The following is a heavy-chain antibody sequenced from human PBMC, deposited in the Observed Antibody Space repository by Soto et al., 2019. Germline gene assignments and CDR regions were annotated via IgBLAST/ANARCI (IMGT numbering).Heavy chain of an antibody. CDR3: AKDRAGSSSSRYYYYYMDV. D-gene: IGHD6-6*01. J-gene: IGHJ6*03. CDR1: GFTFSSYW. Sequence: PGGSLRLSCAASGFTFSSYWMHWVRQAPGKGLMWVSRIHNDGSTTRYADSVKGRFTISRDDSKNTLYLQMSSLRAEDTAVYYCAKDRAGSSSSRYYYYYMDVWGKGTTVTVSS. CDR2: IHNDGSTT. V-gene: IGHV3-74*01.